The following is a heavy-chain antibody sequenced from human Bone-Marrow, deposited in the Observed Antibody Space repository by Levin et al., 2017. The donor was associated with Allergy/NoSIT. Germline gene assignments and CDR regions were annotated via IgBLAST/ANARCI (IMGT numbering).Heavy chain of an antibody. CDR2: VSGSGYNT. Sequence: AASVKVSCAASGFTFSNHAMAWVRQAPGKGLEWVSAVSGSGYNTYYADPVKGRLTISRDNSKNTLYLQMNSLRADDTALYYCARRGPAEWGHFDFWGQGTLVTVSS. V-gene: IGHV3-23*01. CDR3: ARRGPAEWGHFDF. CDR1: GFTFSNHA. J-gene: IGHJ4*02. D-gene: IGHD3-3*01.